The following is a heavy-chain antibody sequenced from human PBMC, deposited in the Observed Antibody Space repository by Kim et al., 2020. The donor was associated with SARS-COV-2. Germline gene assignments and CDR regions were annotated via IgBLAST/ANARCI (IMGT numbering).Heavy chain of an antibody. V-gene: IGHV3-33*01. Sequence: GGSLRLSCAASGFTFSSYGMHWVRQAPGKGLEWVAVIWYDGSNTYYADSVKGRFTISRDNSKNTLYLQMNSLRAEDTAVYYCARKGYSSSWGVFDYWGQGTLVTVSS. J-gene: IGHJ4*02. D-gene: IGHD6-13*01. CDR2: IWYDGSNT. CDR1: GFTFSSYG. CDR3: ARKGYSSSWGVFDY.